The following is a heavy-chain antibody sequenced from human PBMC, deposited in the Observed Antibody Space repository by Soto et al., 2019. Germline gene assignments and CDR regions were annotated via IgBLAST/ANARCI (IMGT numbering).Heavy chain of an antibody. Sequence: AATLVNPKHSLTLTCTFSGFSLSTRGMCVSLIRQPPGKALEWLALIDWDDDKYYSTSLKTRLTISKDTSKNQVVFTMTNMDPVDTATYYCARNSRTYGMDVWGQGTTVTVSS. CDR1: GFSLSTRGMC. J-gene: IGHJ6*02. CDR2: IDWDDDK. V-gene: IGHV2-70*01. CDR3: ARNSRTYGMDV. D-gene: IGHD2-15*01.